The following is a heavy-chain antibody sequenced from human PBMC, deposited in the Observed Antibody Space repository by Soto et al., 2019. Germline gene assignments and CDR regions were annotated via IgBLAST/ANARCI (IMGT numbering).Heavy chain of an antibody. D-gene: IGHD5-12*01. J-gene: IGHJ4*02. CDR2: IKDGGST. V-gene: IGHV4-34*01. CDR3: ARGQEGIVATH. CDR1: GGSLTGYY. Sequence: QVQLQQWGAGLLKPSETLSLTCAVNGGSLTGYYWSWIRQPPGKGLEWIGEIKDGGSTNYSPSLRGRATIPSDTANNQFSLMLNSVTAADTAVYCCARGQEGIVATHWDQGALVTVSS.